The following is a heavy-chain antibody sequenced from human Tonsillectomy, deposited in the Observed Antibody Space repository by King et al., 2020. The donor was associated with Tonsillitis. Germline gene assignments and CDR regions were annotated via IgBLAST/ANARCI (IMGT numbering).Heavy chain of an antibody. Sequence: VQLQESGPGLVKPSQTLSLTCTVSGDSISSGSYYWSWIRQPAGKELEWIGRIYTSGSTNYNPSLKSRVNISVDTSENQFSLKLSSVTAADTAVYYCASYTYYYGSGSYYPDSWGQGTLVTVSS. D-gene: IGHD3-10*01. CDR3: ASYTYYYGSGSYYPDS. J-gene: IGHJ4*02. V-gene: IGHV4-61*02. CDR1: GDSISSGSYY. CDR2: IYTSGST.